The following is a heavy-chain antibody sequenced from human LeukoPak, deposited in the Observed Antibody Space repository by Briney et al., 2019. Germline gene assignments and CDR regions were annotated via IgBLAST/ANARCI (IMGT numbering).Heavy chain of an antibody. CDR2: IYYSGST. V-gene: IGHV4-61*08. CDR3: ARGGAAARDYYYDMDV. D-gene: IGHD6-13*01. J-gene: IGHJ6*02. Sequence: SETLSLTCTVSGGSVSSAGYYWSWIRQPPGKGLEWIGYIYYSGSTNYNPSLKSRVAISVDTSKNQFSLKLSSVTAADTAVYYCARGGAAARDYYYDMDVWGQGTTVTVSS. CDR1: GGSVSSAGYY.